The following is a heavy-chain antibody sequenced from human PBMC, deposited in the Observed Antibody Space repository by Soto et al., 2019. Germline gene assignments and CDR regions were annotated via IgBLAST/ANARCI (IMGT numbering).Heavy chain of an antibody. J-gene: IGHJ4*02. D-gene: IGHD4-17*01. CDR2: ISGSSTYT. V-gene: IGHV3-11*06. CDR1: GFSFSDYY. CDR3: ARVTVTVPTKYFDY. Sequence: QVQLVESGGGLVKPGGSLRLSCTASGFSFSDYYMTWVRQAPGKGLEWVSDISGSSTYTNYADSVRGRFTISRDNAKNSLYLQLSSLRAGDTAVYYCARVTVTVPTKYFDYWGRGTLVTVSS.